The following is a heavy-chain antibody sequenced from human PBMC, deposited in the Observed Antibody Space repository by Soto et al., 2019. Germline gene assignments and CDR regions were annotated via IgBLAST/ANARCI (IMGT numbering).Heavy chain of an antibody. CDR2: IIPIFGTA. CDR1: GGTFSSYA. J-gene: IGHJ4*02. Sequence: ASVKVSCKASGGTFSSYAISWVRQAPGQGLEWMGGIIPIFGTANYAQKFQGRVTITADKSTSTAYMELSSLRSEDTAVYYCARDKILASYFDYWGQGTLVTVSS. V-gene: IGHV1-69*06. D-gene: IGHD2-15*01. CDR3: ARDKILASYFDY.